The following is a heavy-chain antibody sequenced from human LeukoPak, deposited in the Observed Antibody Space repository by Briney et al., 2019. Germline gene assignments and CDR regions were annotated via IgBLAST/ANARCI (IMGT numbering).Heavy chain of an antibody. CDR3: AKVPGVAVAGTGDY. Sequence: PGGSLRLSCAPSGFTFSSYAMNWVRQAPGKGLEWVSAISGSGGRTYYADSVKGRFTISRDNSKNTLYLQMNSLRAEDTAIYYCAKVPGVAVAGTGDYWGQGTLVTVSS. J-gene: IGHJ4*02. CDR2: ISGSGGRT. CDR1: GFTFSSYA. V-gene: IGHV3-23*01. D-gene: IGHD6-19*01.